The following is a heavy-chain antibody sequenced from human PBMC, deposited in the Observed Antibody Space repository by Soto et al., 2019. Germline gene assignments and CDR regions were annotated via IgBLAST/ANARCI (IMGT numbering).Heavy chain of an antibody. CDR2: INPSGGST. V-gene: IGHV1-46*01. J-gene: IGHJ6*02. Sequence: WASVKVSCKASGYTFTSYYMHWVRQAPGQGLEWMGIINPSGGSTSYAQKFQGRVTMTRDTSTSTVYMELSSLRSEDTAVYYCAREFRTDSPYYYYGMDVWGQGTTVTVSS. CDR1: GYTFTSYY. CDR3: AREFRTDSPYYYYGMDV. D-gene: IGHD2-2*01.